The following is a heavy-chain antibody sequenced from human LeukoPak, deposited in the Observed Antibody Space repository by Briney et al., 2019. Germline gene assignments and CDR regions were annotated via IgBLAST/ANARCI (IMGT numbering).Heavy chain of an antibody. D-gene: IGHD3-16*01. CDR2: ISGSGGST. V-gene: IGHV3-23*01. J-gene: IGHJ4*02. CDR1: GFTFSSYA. CDR3: AKDIDLTYYFDY. Sequence: GGSLRLPCAASGFTFSSYAMSWVRQAPGKGLEWVSAISGSGGSTYYADSVKGRFTISRDNSKNTLYLQMNSLRAEDTAVYYCAKDIDLTYYFDYWGQGTLVTVSS.